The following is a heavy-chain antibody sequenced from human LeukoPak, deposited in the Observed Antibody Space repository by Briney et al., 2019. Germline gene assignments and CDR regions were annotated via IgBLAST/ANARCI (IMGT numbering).Heavy chain of an antibody. CDR1: GFTFSDFW. CDR2: INQDESEK. V-gene: IGHV3-7*01. J-gene: IGHJ4*02. D-gene: IGHD1-1*01. Sequence: GGSLRLSCAASGFTFSDFWMTWVRQAPGKGLEWVADINQDESEKHYVDSLRGRFTISRDNAEKSLYLQMNSLRDEDTALYYCARESRPEGRLIDIDFWGQGTLVTVSS. CDR3: ARESRPEGRLIDIDF.